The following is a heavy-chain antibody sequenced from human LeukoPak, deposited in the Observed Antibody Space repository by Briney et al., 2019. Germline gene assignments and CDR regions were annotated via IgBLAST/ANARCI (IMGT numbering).Heavy chain of an antibody. Sequence: PGGSLRLSCAASGFTFSSCSMHWVRQATGKGLVWVSRINSDGSSISYADSVKGRFTISRDNAKNTLYLQMNSLRAEDTAVYYCARDPRGPTGYDSSRDTFDYWGQGTLVTVSS. CDR1: GFTFSSCS. CDR3: ARDPRGPTGYDSSRDTFDY. D-gene: IGHD3-22*01. V-gene: IGHV3-74*01. CDR2: INSDGSSI. J-gene: IGHJ4*02.